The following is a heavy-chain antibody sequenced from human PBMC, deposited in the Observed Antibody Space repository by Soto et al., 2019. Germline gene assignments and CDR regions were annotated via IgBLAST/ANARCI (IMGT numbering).Heavy chain of an antibody. D-gene: IGHD6-13*01. Sequence: GWSLRLSCAASGFTFSTYAMHWVRQAPGKGLEWVSVIYSGGSTYYADSVKGRFTISRDNSKNTLYLQMNSLRAEDTAVYYCARINSGNAFDIWGQGTMVTVSS. CDR3: ARINSGNAFDI. CDR2: IYSGGST. V-gene: IGHV3-53*01. CDR1: GFTFSTYA. J-gene: IGHJ3*02.